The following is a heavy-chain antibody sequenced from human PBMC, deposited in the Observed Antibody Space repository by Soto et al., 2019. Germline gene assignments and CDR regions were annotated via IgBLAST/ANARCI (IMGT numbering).Heavy chain of an antibody. V-gene: IGHV3-23*01. Sequence: GGSLRLSCAASGFTFSSYAMSWVRQAPGKGLQWVSALSGSGGSTYYADSVKGRFTISRDNSKNTLYLQMNSLRAEDTAVYYCAKGSQIGQQGYNWFDPWGQGTLVTVSS. J-gene: IGHJ5*02. D-gene: IGHD6-13*01. CDR3: AKGSQIGQQGYNWFDP. CDR2: LSGSGGST. CDR1: GFTFSSYA.